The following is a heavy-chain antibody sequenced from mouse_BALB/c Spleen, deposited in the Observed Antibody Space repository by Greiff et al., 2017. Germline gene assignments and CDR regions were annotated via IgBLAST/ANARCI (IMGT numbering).Heavy chain of an antibody. Sequence: QVQLQQSGPELVRPGVSVKISCKGSSYTFTDYAMHWVKQSHAKSLEWIGVISTYYGNTNYNQKFKGKATMTVDKSSSTAYMELARLTSEDSAVYYCARMSGTNYYAMDYWGQGTSVTVSS. CDR3: ARMSGTNYYAMDY. CDR1: SYTFTDYA. J-gene: IGHJ4*01. D-gene: IGHD3-3*01. CDR2: ISTYYGNT. V-gene: IGHV1-67*01.